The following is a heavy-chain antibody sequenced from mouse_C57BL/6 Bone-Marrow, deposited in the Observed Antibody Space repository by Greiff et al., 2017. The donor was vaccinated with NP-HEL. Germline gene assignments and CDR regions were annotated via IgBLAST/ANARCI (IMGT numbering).Heavy chain of an antibody. J-gene: IGHJ2*01. V-gene: IGHV1-81*01. CDR2: IYPRSGNT. CDR1: CYTFTSYG. D-gene: IGHD2-5*01. Sequence: QVQLQQSGAELARPGASVKLSCKASCYTFTSYGISWVKQRTGQGLEWIGEIYPRSGNTYYNEKFKGKATLTADKSSSTAYMELRSLTSEDSAVYFCARSGDSNSFDYWGQGTTLTVSS. CDR3: ARSGDSNSFDY.